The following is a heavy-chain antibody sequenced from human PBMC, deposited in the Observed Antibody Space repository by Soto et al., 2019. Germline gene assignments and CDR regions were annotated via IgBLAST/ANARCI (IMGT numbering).Heavy chain of an antibody. CDR1: GIAFRSYA. Sequence: PGGSLRLSCAASGIAFRSYAMHWVRQAPGKGLEWVALISYDTRNKYYADSVMGRFTISKDNTENTLDLQMNSLRPGDTAVYYSTTLRGLDVWGQGTTVTVSS. V-gene: IGHV3-30*04. J-gene: IGHJ6*02. CDR2: ISYDTRNK. CDR3: TTLRGLDV.